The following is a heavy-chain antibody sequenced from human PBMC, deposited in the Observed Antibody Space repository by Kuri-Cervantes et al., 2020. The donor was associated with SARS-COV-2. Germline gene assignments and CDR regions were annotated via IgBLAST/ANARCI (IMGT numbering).Heavy chain of an antibody. Sequence: GESLKISCAASGFNFNITDMHWVRQAPGKGLEWVAFISYDGKNKKCIASGKGRFTISRDSPQSTLYLQMESLRNEDTAMYFCTKDRLGVHDFWGQGTLVTVSS. CDR1: GFNFNITD. CDR2: ISYDGKNK. D-gene: IGHD2-8*01. V-gene: IGHV3-30*18. CDR3: TKDRLGVHDF. J-gene: IGHJ4*02.